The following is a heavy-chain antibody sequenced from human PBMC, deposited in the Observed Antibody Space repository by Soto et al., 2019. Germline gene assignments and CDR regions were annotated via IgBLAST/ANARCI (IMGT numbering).Heavy chain of an antibody. J-gene: IGHJ4*02. D-gene: IGHD4-17*01. CDR1: GFTFSSYA. CDR2: ISGSGCST. CDR3: AKAKDGPLDY. Sequence: EVQLLESGGGLVQPGGSLRLSCSASGFTFSSYAMSRVRLAPGKGLEWVSAISGSGCSTYYADSVKGRFTISRDNSKISMYLHRNSLRAEDTAVYDCAKAKDGPLDYWGQGTLVTVSS. V-gene: IGHV3-23*01.